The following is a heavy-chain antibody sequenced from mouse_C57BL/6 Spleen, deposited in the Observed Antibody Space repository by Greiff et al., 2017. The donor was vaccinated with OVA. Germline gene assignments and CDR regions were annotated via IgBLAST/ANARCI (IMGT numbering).Heavy chain of an antibody. CDR3: ARNYGHYFDY. Sequence: QVHVKQSGPGLVQPSQSLSIPFTFSGFSLTSYGVHWVRQSPGKGLEWLGVIWSGGSTDYNAAFISRLSISKDNSKSQVFFKMNSLQADDTAIYYCARNYGHYFDYWGQGTTLTVSS. D-gene: IGHD1-1*02. V-gene: IGHV2-2*01. J-gene: IGHJ2*01. CDR1: GFSLTSYG. CDR2: IWSGGST.